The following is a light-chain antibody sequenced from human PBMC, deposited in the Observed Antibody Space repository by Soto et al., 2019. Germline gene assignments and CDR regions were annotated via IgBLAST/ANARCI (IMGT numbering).Light chain of an antibody. CDR1: QSISNF. J-gene: IGKJ3*01. V-gene: IGKV1-39*01. Sequence: DIQMTQSPSSLSASVGDRVTITCRASQSISNFLNWYQQKPGKAPKLLIYAASSLRSGVPSRFSGSGSGTDFTLTISSLQPEDFATYYCQQFNSYPRTFGPGTKVDIK. CDR2: AAS. CDR3: QQFNSYPRT.